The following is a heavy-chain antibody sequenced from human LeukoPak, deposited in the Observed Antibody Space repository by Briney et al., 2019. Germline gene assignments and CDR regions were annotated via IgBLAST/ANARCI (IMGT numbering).Heavy chain of an antibody. D-gene: IGHD3-22*01. J-gene: IGHJ6*02. CDR2: ISGSGGST. Sequence: GGSLRLSCAASGFTFSSYAMSWVRQAPGKGLEWVSAISGSGGSTYYADSVKGRFTISRDNSKNTLYLQMNSLRSEDTAVYYCARDPYLQDDSSGYYLYYYGMDVWGQGTTVTVSS. CDR1: GFTFSSYA. CDR3: ARDPYLQDDSSGYYLYYYGMDV. V-gene: IGHV3-23*01.